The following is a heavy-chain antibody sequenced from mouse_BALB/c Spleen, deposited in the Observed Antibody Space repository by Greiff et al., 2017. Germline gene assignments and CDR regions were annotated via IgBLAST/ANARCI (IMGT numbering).Heavy chain of an antibody. D-gene: IGHD1-2*01. CDR3: ARGIHYYGYYFDY. Sequence: EVHLVESGGGLVQPGGSLKLSCAASGFTFSSYGMSWVRQTPDKRLELVATINSNGGSTYYPDSVKGRFTISRDNAKNTLYLQMSSLKSEDTAMYYCARGIHYYGYYFDYWGQGTTLTVSS. CDR2: INSNGGST. CDR1: GFTFSSYG. J-gene: IGHJ2*01. V-gene: IGHV5-6-3*01.